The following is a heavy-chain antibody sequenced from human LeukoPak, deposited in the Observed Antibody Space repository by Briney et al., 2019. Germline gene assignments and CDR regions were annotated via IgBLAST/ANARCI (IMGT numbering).Heavy chain of an antibody. CDR2: MNPNSGNT. CDR1: VYTFTSYD. Sequence: ASVKVSCKASVYTFTSYDINWVRQATGQGLEWMGWMNPNSGNTGYAQKFQGRVTMTRNTSISTAYMELSSLRSEDTAVYYCARGHVEMATTYDYWGQGTLVTVSS. V-gene: IGHV1-8*01. CDR3: ARGHVEMATTYDY. J-gene: IGHJ4*02. D-gene: IGHD5-24*01.